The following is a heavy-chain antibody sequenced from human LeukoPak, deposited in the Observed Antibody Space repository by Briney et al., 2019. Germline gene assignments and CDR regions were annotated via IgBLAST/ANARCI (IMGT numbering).Heavy chain of an antibody. CDR3: ASGGFYYGSGSYYYQHRSAFDI. CDR1: GFIFSSYS. Sequence: GRSLRLSCAASGFIFSSYSMHWVRQAPGKGLEWVAAVSYDGSGENYADSVNGRFTISRDNAKNSLYLQMNSLRAEDTAVYYCASGGFYYGSGSYYYQHRSAFDIWGQGTMVTVSS. V-gene: IGHV3-30*07. D-gene: IGHD3-10*01. CDR2: VSYDGSGE. J-gene: IGHJ3*02.